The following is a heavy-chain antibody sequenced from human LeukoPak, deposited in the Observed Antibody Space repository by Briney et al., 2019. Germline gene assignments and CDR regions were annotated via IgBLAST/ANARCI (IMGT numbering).Heavy chain of an antibody. D-gene: IGHD6-13*01. J-gene: IGHJ4*02. CDR1: GGSFSGYY. Sequence: SETLSLTCAVYGGSFSGYYWSWIRQPPGKGLEWIGEINHSGSTNYNPSLKSRVTISVDTSKNQFSLKLSSVTVADTAVYYCARDPIAGRVGYYFDYWGQGTLVTVSS. CDR2: INHSGST. CDR3: ARDPIAGRVGYYFDY. V-gene: IGHV4-34*01.